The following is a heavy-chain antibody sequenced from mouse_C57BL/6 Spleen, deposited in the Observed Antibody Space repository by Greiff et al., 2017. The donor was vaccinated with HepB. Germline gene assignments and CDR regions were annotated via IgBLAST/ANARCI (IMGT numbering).Heavy chain of an antibody. J-gene: IGHJ2*01. V-gene: IGHV1-69*01. D-gene: IGHD2-10*02. CDR2: IDPSDSYT. CDR3: ARGYDGEYY. CDR1: GYTFTSYW. Sequence: QVQLQQPGAELVMPGASVKLSCKASGYTFTSYWMHWVKQRPGQGLEWIGEIDPSDSYTNYNQKFKGKSTLTVDKSSSTAYMQLSSLTSEDSAVYYCARGYDGEYYWGQGTTLTVSS.